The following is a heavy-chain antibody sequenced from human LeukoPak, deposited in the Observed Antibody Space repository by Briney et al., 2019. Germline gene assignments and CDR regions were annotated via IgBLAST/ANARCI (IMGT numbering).Heavy chain of an antibody. V-gene: IGHV3-23*01. J-gene: IGHJ3*02. Sequence: PGGSLRLSCGASGFTFRSYAMSWVRQAPGKGLEWVSAISGSGGSTYYADSVKGRFTISRDNSKNTLYLQMNSLRAEDTAVYYCAKFDYYDSSGYYNKVLDAFDIWGQGTTVTVSS. CDR1: GFTFRSYA. CDR3: AKFDYYDSSGYYNKVLDAFDI. CDR2: ISGSGGST. D-gene: IGHD3-22*01.